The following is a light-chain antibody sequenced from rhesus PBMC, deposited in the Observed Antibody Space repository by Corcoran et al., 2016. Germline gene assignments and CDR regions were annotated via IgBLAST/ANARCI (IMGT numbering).Light chain of an antibody. J-gene: IGKJ4*01. CDR3: QQYSSSPLT. CDR2: KAS. V-gene: IGKV1-22*01. Sequence: DIQMTQSPSSLSASVGDTVTITCRASQRISSWLAWYPQKPGKAPNPLIYKASSLQSGVPARFSGSGTGTDFTLPISSLQSEYFAPYYCQQYSSSPLTIGGGTKVELK. CDR1: QRISSW.